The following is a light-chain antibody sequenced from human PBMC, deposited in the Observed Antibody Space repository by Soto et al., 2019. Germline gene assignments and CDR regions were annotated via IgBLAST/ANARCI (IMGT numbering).Light chain of an antibody. V-gene: IGKV3-11*01. CDR3: QQRSNWPIT. Sequence: EIVLTQSPATLSLSPGERATLSCRTSQSVSKYFAWYQQKPGRAPRLLIYDASSRATGIPARFIGSGSGTDFTLTISSLEPEDFVIYYCQQRSNWPITFGQGTRLEIK. CDR2: DAS. J-gene: IGKJ5*01. CDR1: QSVSKY.